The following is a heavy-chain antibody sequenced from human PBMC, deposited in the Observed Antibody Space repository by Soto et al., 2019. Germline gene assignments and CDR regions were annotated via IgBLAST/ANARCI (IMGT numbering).Heavy chain of an antibody. CDR1: GGSISSVGYY. CDR2: IYYSGST. Sequence: SETLSLTCTVSGGSISSVGYYWSWIRQHPGKGLEWIGYIYYSGSTYYNPSLKSRVTISVDTSKNQFSLKLSSVTAADTAVYYCARRYGGNFDYWGQGTLVTVSS. D-gene: IGHD2-15*01. J-gene: IGHJ4*02. V-gene: IGHV4-31*03. CDR3: ARRYGGNFDY.